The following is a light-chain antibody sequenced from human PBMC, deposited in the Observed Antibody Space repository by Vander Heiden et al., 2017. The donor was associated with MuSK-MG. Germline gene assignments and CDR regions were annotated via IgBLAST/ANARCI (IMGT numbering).Light chain of an antibody. J-gene: IGKJ5*01. CDR2: GAS. V-gene: IGKV3-20*01. CDR1: QSVSSSY. CDR3: QQYGSSPLIT. Sequence: ELAFTQSPVTLSLSPGERATLSCRASQSVSSSYLAWYQQKPGQAPRLLIYGASSSATGIPDRFSGSGSGTDFTLTISRLEPEDFAVYYCQQYGSSPLITFGQGTRLEIK.